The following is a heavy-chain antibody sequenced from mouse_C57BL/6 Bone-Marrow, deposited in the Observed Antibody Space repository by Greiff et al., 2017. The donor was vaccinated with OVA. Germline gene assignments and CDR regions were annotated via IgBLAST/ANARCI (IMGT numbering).Heavy chain of an antibody. CDR1: GFTFSSYA. V-gene: IGHV5-4*01. CDR2: ISDGGSYT. Sequence: EVQGVESGGGLVKPGGSLKLSCAASGFTFSSYAMSWVRQTPEKRLEWVATISDGGSYTYYPDNVKGRFTISRDNAKNNLYLQMSHLKSEDTAMYYCARGPLPLCDYWGQGTTLTVSS. D-gene: IGHD6-1*01. J-gene: IGHJ2*01. CDR3: ARGPLPLCDY.